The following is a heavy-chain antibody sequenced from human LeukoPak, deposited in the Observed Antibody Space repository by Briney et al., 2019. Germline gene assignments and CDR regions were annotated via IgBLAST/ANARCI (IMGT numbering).Heavy chain of an antibody. CDR2: IKNKDEGGTI. Sequence: GGSLGLSCAASGFSFSDTYMSWVRQAPGKGLEWIGRIKNKDEGGTIHYAPPVKDRFTISRDDSRNTVYLQMNNMNTEDTGVYYCCFGDYGDFWGQGTLVTVSS. CDR1: GFSFSDTY. V-gene: IGHV3-15*05. J-gene: IGHJ4*02. CDR3: CFGDYGDF. D-gene: IGHD4-17*01.